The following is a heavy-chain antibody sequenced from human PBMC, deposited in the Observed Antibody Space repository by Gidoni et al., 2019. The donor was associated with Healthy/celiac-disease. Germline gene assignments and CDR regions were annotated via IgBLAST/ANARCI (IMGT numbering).Heavy chain of an antibody. CDR3: ARGPGGGYDDDTFDY. V-gene: IGHV1-2*02. Sequence: QVQLVQSGAEVKKPGTSVKVSCKSSGYTFTGYYMHWVRQAPGQGLEWMGWINPTSGGTNYAQKFQGRVTMTRDTSISTAYMELSRLRSDDTAVYYCARGPGGGYDDDTFDYWGQGTLVTVSS. CDR1: GYTFTGYY. J-gene: IGHJ4*02. D-gene: IGHD5-12*01. CDR2: INPTSGGT.